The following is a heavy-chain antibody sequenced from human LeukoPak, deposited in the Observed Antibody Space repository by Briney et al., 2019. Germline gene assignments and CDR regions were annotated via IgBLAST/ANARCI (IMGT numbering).Heavy chain of an antibody. CDR1: GYTFAAYY. D-gene: IGHD2-21*01. CDR3: AREGVGGAYAMDV. Sequence: ASVKVSCRTSGYTFAAYYIHWVRQAPGQGLEWMGWVNPNGGCTNYAQKFKDRLTMTRDTSISTAYMELSSLESDDTAVYFCAREGVGGAYAMDVWGQGTTVTVSS. J-gene: IGHJ6*02. V-gene: IGHV1-2*02. CDR2: VNPNGGCT.